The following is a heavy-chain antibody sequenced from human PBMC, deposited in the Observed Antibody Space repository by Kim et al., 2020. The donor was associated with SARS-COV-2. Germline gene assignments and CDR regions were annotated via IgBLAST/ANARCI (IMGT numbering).Heavy chain of an antibody. D-gene: IGHD5-12*01. CDR3: ARDLAGGYVGPFDY. J-gene: IGHJ4*02. Sequence: GGSLRLSCAASGFTFSSYAMHWVRQAPGKGLEWVSFISYDGSNKYYADSVKGRFTISRDNSKNTLYLQMNSLRAEDTAVYYCARDLAGGYVGPFDYWGQGTLVPVSS. CDR1: GFTFSSYA. CDR2: ISYDGSNK. V-gene: IGHV3-30-3*01.